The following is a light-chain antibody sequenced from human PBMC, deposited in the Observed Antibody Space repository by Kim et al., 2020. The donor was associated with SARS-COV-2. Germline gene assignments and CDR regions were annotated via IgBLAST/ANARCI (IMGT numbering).Light chain of an antibody. V-gene: IGLV3-1*01. CDR1: KLGDKY. CDR3: QAWDSSTGGVV. CDR2: QDS. J-gene: IGLJ2*01. Sequence: SYELTQPPSVSVSPAQTASITCSGDKLGDKYACWYQQKPGQSPVLVIYQDSKRPSGIPERFSGSNSGNTATLTISGTQAMDEADYYCQAWDSSTGGVVFGGGTQLTVL.